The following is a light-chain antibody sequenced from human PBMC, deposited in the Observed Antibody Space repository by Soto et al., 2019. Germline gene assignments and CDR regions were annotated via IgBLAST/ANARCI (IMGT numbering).Light chain of an antibody. CDR1: ESVSTN. CDR2: GAS. V-gene: IGKV3-15*01. J-gene: IGKJ1*01. Sequence: EILMTQSPATLSVSPGGRAILSCRASESVSTNLAWYQQKPGQAPRLLISGASTRATGVPARVSGSGSGTDFSLTIDSLQSEDIALYYCQQSNNWPGTFGQGTKVEI. CDR3: QQSNNWPGT.